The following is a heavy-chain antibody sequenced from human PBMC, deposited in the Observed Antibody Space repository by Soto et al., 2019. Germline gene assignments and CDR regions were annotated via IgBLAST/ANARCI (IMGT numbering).Heavy chain of an antibody. J-gene: IGHJ3*02. CDR1: GGFVSSGSYY. V-gene: IGHV4-34*01. CDR3: ARVERGTATTVVDAFDI. CDR2: MSHSGGT. Sequence: QVQLQQWGAGLLNPSETLSLTCAVYGGFVSSGSYYGSWIRQPPGKGLEWIGEMSHSGGTHFNRSLKSRVTISVDTSKNQFSLKMSSVTAADTALYYCARVERGTATTVVDAFDIWGPGTMVTVSS. D-gene: IGHD1-1*01.